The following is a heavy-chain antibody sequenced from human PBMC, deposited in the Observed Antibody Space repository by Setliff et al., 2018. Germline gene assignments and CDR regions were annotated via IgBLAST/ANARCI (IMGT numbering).Heavy chain of an antibody. CDR2: ISAYNGNT. V-gene: IGHV1-18*01. CDR1: GYTFSRYG. Sequence: ASVKVSCKASGYTFSRYGISWVRQAPGQGLEWMGWISAYNGNTNYAQKLQGRVTMTTDASTNTAYMELRSLGSDDTAVYYCATFRGYTYGYDYWGQGTLVTVSS. CDR3: ATFRGYTYGYDY. J-gene: IGHJ4*02. D-gene: IGHD5-18*01.